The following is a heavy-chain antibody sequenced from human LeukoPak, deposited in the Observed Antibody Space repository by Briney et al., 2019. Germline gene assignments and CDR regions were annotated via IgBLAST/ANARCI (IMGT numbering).Heavy chain of an antibody. CDR1: GGTFSSYA. V-gene: IGHV1-69*04. D-gene: IGHD2-15*01. Sequence: SVKVSCKASGGTFSSYAISWVRQAPGQGLEWMGRIIPILGIANYAQKFQGRVTITADKSTSTAYMELSSLRSEDPAVYYCARDCSGGSCYNIHWGQGTLVTVSS. CDR3: ARDCSGGSCYNIH. J-gene: IGHJ4*02. CDR2: IIPILGIA.